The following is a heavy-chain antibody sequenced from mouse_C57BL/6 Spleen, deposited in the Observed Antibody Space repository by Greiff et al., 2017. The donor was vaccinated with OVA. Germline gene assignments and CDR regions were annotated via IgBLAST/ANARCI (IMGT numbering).Heavy chain of an antibody. CDR3: ARKYDEGYFDY. CDR2: IYPGSGNT. V-gene: IGHV1-76*01. Sequence: VKLQESGAELVRPGASVKLSCKASGYTFTDYYINWVKQRPGQGLEWIARIYPGSGNTYYNEKFKGKATLTAEKSSSTAYMQLSSLTSEDSAVYFCARKYDEGYFDYWGQGTTLTVSS. J-gene: IGHJ2*01. CDR1: GYTFTDYY. D-gene: IGHD2-14*01.